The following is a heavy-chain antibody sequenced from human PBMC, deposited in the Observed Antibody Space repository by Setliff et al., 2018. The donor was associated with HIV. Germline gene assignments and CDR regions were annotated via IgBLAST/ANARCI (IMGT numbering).Heavy chain of an antibody. CDR1: GDSISSGGHY. CDR2: IHYSGST. D-gene: IGHD3-22*01. CDR3: ASRDTSRYFDDY. Sequence: PSETLSLTCSVSGDSISSGGHYWSWIRQSPGKGLEWIGYIHYSGSTYFNPSLKSRVSISTDTSKNQFSLKLTSGTAADTAVYYCASRDTSRYFDDYWGQGTLVTVSS. J-gene: IGHJ4*02. V-gene: IGHV4-30-4*08.